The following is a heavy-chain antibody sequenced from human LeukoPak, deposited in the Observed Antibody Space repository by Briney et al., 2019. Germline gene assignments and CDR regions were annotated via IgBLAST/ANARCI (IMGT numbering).Heavy chain of an antibody. CDR3: ARTTHRPRVYGMDV. CDR1: GGSISSYY. J-gene: IGHJ6*02. D-gene: IGHD4-17*01. Sequence: PSETLSLTCTVSGGSISSYYWSWIRQPPGKGLEWIGHIYYSGSTNYNPSLKSRVTISVDTSKNQFSLKLSSVTAADTAVYYCARTTHRPRVYGMDVWGQGTTVTVSS. V-gene: IGHV4-59*01. CDR2: IYYSGST.